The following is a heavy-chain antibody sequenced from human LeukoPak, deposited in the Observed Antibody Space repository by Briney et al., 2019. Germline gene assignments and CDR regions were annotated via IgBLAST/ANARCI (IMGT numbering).Heavy chain of an antibody. CDR3: TTGPPPVLLWFGEYPNDY. Sequence: GGSLRLSCAASGFTFSNAWMSWVRQAPGKGLEWVGRIKSKTDGGTTDYAAPVKGRFTISRDDSKNTLYLQMNSLKTEDTAVYYCTTGPPPVLLWFGEYPNDYWGQGTLVSVSS. D-gene: IGHD3-10*01. J-gene: IGHJ4*02. V-gene: IGHV3-15*01. CDR1: GFTFSNAW. CDR2: IKSKTDGGTT.